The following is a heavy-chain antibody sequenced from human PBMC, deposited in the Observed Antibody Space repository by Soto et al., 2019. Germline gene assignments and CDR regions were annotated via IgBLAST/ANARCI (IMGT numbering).Heavy chain of an antibody. CDR2: IIPIFGTA. CDR3: ARGRFLEWFSWFDP. J-gene: IGHJ5*02. V-gene: IGHV1-69*12. D-gene: IGHD3-3*01. CDR1: GGTFSSYA. Sequence: QVQLVQSGAEVKKPGSSVKVSCKASGGTFSSYAISWVRQAPGQGLEWMGGIIPIFGTANYAQKFQGRVTSTADESKRTAYMELSRLRSEDTAVYYCARGRFLEWFSWFDPWGQGTLVTVSS.